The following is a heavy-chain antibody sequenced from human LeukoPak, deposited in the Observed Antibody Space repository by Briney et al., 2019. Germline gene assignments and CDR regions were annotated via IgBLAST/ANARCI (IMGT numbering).Heavy chain of an antibody. CDR3: ARGKVATRILGW. CDR1: GGTFSSYA. J-gene: IGHJ4*02. D-gene: IGHD5-12*01. V-gene: IGHV1-69*05. CDR2: IIPIFGTA. Sequence: SVKVSCKASGGTFSSYAISWVRQAPGQGLEWMGGIIPIFGTANYAQKFQGRVTITTDESTSTAYMELSSLRSEDTAVYYCARGKVATRILGWWGQGTLVTVSS.